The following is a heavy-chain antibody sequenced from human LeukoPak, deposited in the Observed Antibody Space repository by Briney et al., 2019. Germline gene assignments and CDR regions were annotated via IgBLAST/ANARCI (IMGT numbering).Heavy chain of an antibody. CDR2: IVGSSST. D-gene: IGHD6-13*01. CDR3: ARIGAGSSRDY. Sequence: KPGGSLRLSCAASGFTFSNFAMTWVRQAPGKGLEWVSSIVGSSSTYYADSLEGRSTISRDNAKNSLYLQMNSLRAEDTAVYYCARIGAGSSRDYWGQGTLVTVSS. J-gene: IGHJ4*02. CDR1: GFTFSNFA. V-gene: IGHV3-21*01.